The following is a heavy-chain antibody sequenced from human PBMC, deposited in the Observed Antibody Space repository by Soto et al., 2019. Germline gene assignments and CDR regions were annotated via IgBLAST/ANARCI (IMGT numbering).Heavy chain of an antibody. V-gene: IGHV1-69*06. J-gene: IGHJ4*02. CDR2: TGSGTGPG. Sequence: SVKVSCKASRGSLSTNPISWVRQAPGQGLEWMGGTGSGTGPGNHAQKFQGRLTVTADKSTSTVYMELTNLSSEDTAVYYCARRHSGGFFRFFDSWGQGTLVTVSS. CDR1: RGSLSTNP. D-gene: IGHD2-15*01. CDR3: ARRHSGGFFRFFDS.